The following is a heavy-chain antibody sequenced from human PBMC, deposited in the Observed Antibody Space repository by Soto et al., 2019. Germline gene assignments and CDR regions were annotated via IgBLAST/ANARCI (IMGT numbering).Heavy chain of an antibody. J-gene: IGHJ6*02. V-gene: IGHV3-23*01. Sequence: EVQLLESGGDLVQPGGSLRLSCAASGFTCNNYAMSWVRQAPGQGLECVSTITSSWYVPHYADSVKGRFTISRDNSKNTLYLQMTSLRAEDTAVYYCAKNWLVVPTGVDVWGQGTTVSVS. CDR3: AKNWLVVPTGVDV. D-gene: IGHD2-2*01. CDR1: GFTCNNYA. CDR2: ITSSWYVP.